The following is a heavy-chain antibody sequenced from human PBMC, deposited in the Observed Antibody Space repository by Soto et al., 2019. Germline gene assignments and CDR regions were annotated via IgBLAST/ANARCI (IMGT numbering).Heavy chain of an antibody. CDR1: GYTFTGYY. J-gene: IGHJ5*02. CDR3: ARVLGSLFWFDP. D-gene: IGHD3-16*01. CDR2: INPNSGGT. Sequence: VASVKVSCKASGYTFTGYYMHWVRQAPGQGLEWMGWINPNSGGTNYAQKFQGRVTMTRDTSISTAYMELSRLRSDDTAVYYCARVLGSLFWFDPWGQGTLVTVSS. V-gene: IGHV1-2*02.